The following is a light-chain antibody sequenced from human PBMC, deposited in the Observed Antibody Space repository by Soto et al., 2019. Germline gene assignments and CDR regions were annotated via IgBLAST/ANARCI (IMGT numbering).Light chain of an antibody. CDR2: GNS. V-gene: IGLV1-40*01. J-gene: IGLJ2*01. CDR3: QSYDSSLSGSRV. Sequence: QSVLTQPPSVSGAPGQRVTISCTGSSSNIGAGYDVHWYQQLPGTAPKLLIHGNSNRPSGVPDRFSGSKSGTSASLAITGLHAEDEADYYCQSYDSSLSGSRVFGGGTKLTVL. CDR1: SSNIGAGYD.